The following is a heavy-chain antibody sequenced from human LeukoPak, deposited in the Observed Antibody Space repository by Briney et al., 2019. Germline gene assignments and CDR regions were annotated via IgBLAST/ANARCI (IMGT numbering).Heavy chain of an antibody. CDR2: INHSGST. CDR3: ARGRKGTMVRGVILASYFDY. D-gene: IGHD3-10*01. J-gene: IGHJ4*02. CDR1: GGSFSGYY. V-gene: IGHV4-34*01. Sequence: SETLSLTCAVYGGSFSGYYRSWIRQPPGKGLEWIGEINHSGSTNYNPSLKSRVTISVDTSKNQFSLKLSSVTAADTAVYYCARGRKGTMVRGVILASYFDYWGQGTLVTVSS.